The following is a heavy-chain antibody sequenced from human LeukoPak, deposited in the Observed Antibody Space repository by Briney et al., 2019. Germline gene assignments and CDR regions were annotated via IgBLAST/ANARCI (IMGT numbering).Heavy chain of an antibody. D-gene: IGHD3-10*01. V-gene: IGHV4-59*01. Sequence: SETLSLTCTVSGGSISSYYWSWIRQPPGKGLEWIGYIYYSGTTNYNPSLKSRVSISVDTSKKQFSLKLSSVTAADTAVYYCVRERTKVRGMSWFDPWGQGTRVTVSS. J-gene: IGHJ5*02. CDR2: IYYSGTT. CDR3: VRERTKVRGMSWFDP. CDR1: GGSISSYY.